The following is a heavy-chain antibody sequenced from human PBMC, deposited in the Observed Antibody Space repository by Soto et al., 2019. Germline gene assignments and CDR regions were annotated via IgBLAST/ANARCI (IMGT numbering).Heavy chain of an antibody. D-gene: IGHD3-10*01. CDR3: ARVSGIYYYGMDV. Sequence: QVQLQQWGAGLLKPSETLSLTCAVYGGSFSGYYWNWIRQPPGKGLEWIGEINHSGSTNYNPSLKSRVTLSVDTAKIQFSLKLSSVTAADTSGYYCARVSGIYYYGMDVWGQGTTVTVSS. V-gene: IGHV4-34*01. CDR1: GGSFSGYY. J-gene: IGHJ6*02. CDR2: INHSGST.